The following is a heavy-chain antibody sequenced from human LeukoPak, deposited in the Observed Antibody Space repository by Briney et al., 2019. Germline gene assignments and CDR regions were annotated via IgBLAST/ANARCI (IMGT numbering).Heavy chain of an antibody. CDR1: GYTFTSYY. V-gene: IGHV1-46*01. CDR3: ARVRPYYYAMFDY. Sequence: ASVKVSCKAPGYTFTSYYMHWVRQAPGQGLEWMGIINPSGGSTSYAQKFQGRVTMTRDTSISTAYMELSRLRSDDTAVYYCARVRPYYYAMFDYWGQGTLVTVSS. D-gene: IGHD3-10*01. J-gene: IGHJ4*02. CDR2: INPSGGST.